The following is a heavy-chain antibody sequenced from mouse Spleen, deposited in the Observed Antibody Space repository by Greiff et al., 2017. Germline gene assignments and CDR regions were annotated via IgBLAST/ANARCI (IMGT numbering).Heavy chain of an antibody. Sequence: QVQLQQSGPELVKPGASVKISCKASGYAFSSSWMNWVKQRPGKGLEWIGRIYPGDGDTNYNGKFKGKATLTADKSSSTAYMQLSSLTSEDSAVSFCARSYDYDGGGFDYWGQGTTLTVSS. CDR2: IYPGDGDT. J-gene: IGHJ2*01. CDR1: GYAFSSSW. D-gene: IGHD2-4*01. CDR3: ARSYDYDGGGFDY. V-gene: IGHV1-82*01.